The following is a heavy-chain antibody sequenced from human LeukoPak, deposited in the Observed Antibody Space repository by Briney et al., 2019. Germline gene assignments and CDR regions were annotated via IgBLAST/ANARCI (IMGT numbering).Heavy chain of an antibody. CDR3: ATAAPDWHFDL. J-gene: IGHJ2*01. CDR1: GGSVSSFY. D-gene: IGHD2-15*01. Sequence: SSEILSLTCTVSGGSVSSFYWSWIRQPPGKGLEWIGYFYYSGSTNYNPSLKSRVTISVDTSKKQFSLKLSSVTAADTAVYCCATAAPDWHFDLWGRGTLVTVSS. CDR2: FYYSGST. V-gene: IGHV4-59*02.